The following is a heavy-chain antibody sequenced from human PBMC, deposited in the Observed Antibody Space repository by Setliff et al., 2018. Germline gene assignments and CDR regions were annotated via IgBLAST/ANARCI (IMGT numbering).Heavy chain of an antibody. CDR1: GFTVSSNY. J-gene: IGHJ4*02. V-gene: IGHV3-66*01. CDR2: IYNI. Sequence: GSLRLSCAASGFTVSSNYMSWVRQAPGKGLEWVSVIYNIYYADSVKGRFTVSRDDAKKSLYLQMNSLRVEDTAVYYCARGSGDHWGQGTLVTVSS. CDR3: ARGSGDH.